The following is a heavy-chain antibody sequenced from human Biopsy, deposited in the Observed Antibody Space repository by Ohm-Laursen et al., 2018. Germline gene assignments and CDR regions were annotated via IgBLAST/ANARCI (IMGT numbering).Heavy chain of an antibody. CDR1: GFTFSVYA. J-gene: IGHJ6*02. Sequence: SLRLSCAPSGFTFSVYAMHWVRQAPGKGLEWVAIIWYDGSSEYYADSVKGRFTISRDNSKNTVYLEMNSLRAEDTAVYFCARDPIVGSKADGMDVWGQGTTVTVSS. D-gene: IGHD1-26*01. V-gene: IGHV3-33*01. CDR3: ARDPIVGSKADGMDV. CDR2: IWYDGSSE.